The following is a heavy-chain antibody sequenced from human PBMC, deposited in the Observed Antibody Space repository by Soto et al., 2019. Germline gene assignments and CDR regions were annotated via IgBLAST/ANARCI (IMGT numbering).Heavy chain of an antibody. CDR1: GGSLRSHY. Sequence: QVQLQESGPGLVKPSETLSLTCTVSGGSLRSHYWSWIRQSPGQGLERIGYIYFTGYTNYTPSLNNRVTISVDTSKSQFSLSLNSVTAADKAVYYCATVAMTSPQVFVYWGQGTLVSVSA. J-gene: IGHJ4*02. V-gene: IGHV4-59*11. D-gene: IGHD2-15*01. CDR3: ATVAMTSPQVFVY. CDR2: IYFTGYT.